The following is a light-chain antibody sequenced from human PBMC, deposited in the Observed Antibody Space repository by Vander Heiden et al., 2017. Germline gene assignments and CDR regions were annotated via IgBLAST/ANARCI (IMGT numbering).Light chain of an antibody. V-gene: IGKV1-5*03. CDR3: QQYNTYPGT. J-gene: IGKJ2*01. CDR1: QGISTW. Sequence: DIQMTQSPPTLSASVGDRVTITCRASQGISTWLAWYQQKPGKAPQLLIYKASILEPGVPSRFGGSGSGTEFTLTVSNLQPDDSATYYCQQYNTYPGTFGQGTKLEIK. CDR2: KAS.